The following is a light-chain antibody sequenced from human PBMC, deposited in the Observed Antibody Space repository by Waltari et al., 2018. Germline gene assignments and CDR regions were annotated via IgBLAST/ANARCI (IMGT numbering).Light chain of an antibody. V-gene: IGLV2-14*03. Sequence: QSALIKPAAASGAPGQSIIISYSGTSNDVGGYKYVSWYQQHPGKAPKVLIYDVINRPSGVSNRFSGSKSGNTASLTISGLQAEDEADYFCSSYTSSTSVVFGGGTKVTVL. J-gene: IGLJ2*01. CDR2: DVI. CDR3: SSYTSSTSVV. CDR1: SNDVGGYKY.